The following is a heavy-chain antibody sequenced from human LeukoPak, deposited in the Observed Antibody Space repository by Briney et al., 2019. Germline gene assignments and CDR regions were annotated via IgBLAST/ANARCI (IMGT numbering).Heavy chain of an antibody. CDR2: IYPADSDT. J-gene: IGHJ4*02. V-gene: IGHV5-51*01. D-gene: IGHD2-2*01. CDR1: GYSFTSYW. Sequence: GESLKISCKGSGYSFTSYWIGWVRQMPGKGLEWMGIIYPADSDTRYSPSFQGQVTISADKSISTANLQWSSLKASDTAMYYCARLRYCTTTSCRHFDYWGQGTLVTVSS. CDR3: ARLRYCTTTSCRHFDY.